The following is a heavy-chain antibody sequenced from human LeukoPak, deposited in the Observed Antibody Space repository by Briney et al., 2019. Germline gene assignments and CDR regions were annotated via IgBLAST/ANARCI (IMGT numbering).Heavy chain of an antibody. D-gene: IGHD6-13*01. V-gene: IGHV1-18*01. CDR3: ARVQWGSSWRGGFDY. J-gene: IGHJ4*02. CDR2: ISAYNGNT. Sequence: GASVTVSCKASGYTFTSYGISWVRQAPGQGLEWMGWISAYNGNTNYAQKFQGRVTMTRDTSISTAYMELSRLRSDDTAVYYCARVQWGSSWRGGFDYWGQGTLVTVSS. CDR1: GYTFTSYG.